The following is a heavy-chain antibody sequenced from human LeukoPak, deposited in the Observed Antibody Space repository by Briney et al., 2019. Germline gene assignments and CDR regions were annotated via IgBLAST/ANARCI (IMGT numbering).Heavy chain of an antibody. CDR3: AKDPRTVTTMYYFDY. J-gene: IGHJ4*02. Sequence: QTGGSLRLSCAASGFTFSSYAMSWVRQAPGKGLEWVSAISGSGGSTYYADSVKGRFTISRDNSKNTLYLLMNSLRAEDTAVYYCAKDPRTVTTMYYFDYWGQGTLVTVSS. CDR2: ISGSGGST. V-gene: IGHV3-23*01. D-gene: IGHD4-17*01. CDR1: GFTFSSYA.